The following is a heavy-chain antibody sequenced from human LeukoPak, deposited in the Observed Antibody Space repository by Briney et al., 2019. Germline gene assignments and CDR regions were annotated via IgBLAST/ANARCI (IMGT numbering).Heavy chain of an antibody. CDR3: AKDVGLSSSSYFDY. Sequence: GGSPRLSCAASGFTFSSYAMSWVRQAPGKGLEWVSAISGSGGSTYYADSVKGRFTISRDNFKNTLYLQMNSLRAEDTAVYYCAKDVGLSSSSYFDYWGQGTLVTVSS. CDR2: ISGSGGST. CDR1: GFTFSSYA. V-gene: IGHV3-23*01. D-gene: IGHD6-13*01. J-gene: IGHJ4*02.